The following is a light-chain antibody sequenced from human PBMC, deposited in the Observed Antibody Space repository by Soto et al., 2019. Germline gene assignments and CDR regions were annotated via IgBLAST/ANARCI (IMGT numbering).Light chain of an antibody. J-gene: IGLJ1*01. CDR2: DTT. CDR1: TGAVTNGHY. Sequence: AVVTQEPSLTVSPGGTVTLTCGSSTGAVTNGHYPYWFQQKPGQAPRTLIDDTTNRHSWTPARFSGSLLGGKAALTLSGAQPEDEAEYYCLLSYNGPYVFGTGTKVTVL. V-gene: IGLV7-46*01. CDR3: LLSYNGPYV.